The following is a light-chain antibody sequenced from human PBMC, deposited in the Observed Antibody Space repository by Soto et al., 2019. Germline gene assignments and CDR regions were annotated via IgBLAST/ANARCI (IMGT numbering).Light chain of an antibody. V-gene: IGLV2-14*03. CDR3: SSYTSSNTLAV. Sequence: QSVLTQPASVSGSPGQSITISCTGTSSDIGAYNYVSWYQHHPGKAPKLIIYDAFSRPSGVSNRFSGSKSANTASLTISGLQAEDEADYYCSSYTSSNTLAVFGTGTKVTVL. J-gene: IGLJ1*01. CDR2: DAF. CDR1: SSDIGAYNY.